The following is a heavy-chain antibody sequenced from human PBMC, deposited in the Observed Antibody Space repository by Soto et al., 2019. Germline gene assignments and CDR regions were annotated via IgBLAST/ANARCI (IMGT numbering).Heavy chain of an antibody. Sequence: GGSLRLSCAASGFTFSGSAMHWVRQASGKGLEWVGRIRSKANSYATAYAASVKGRFTISRDDSKNTAYLQMNSLKTEDTAVYYCTRHLFTVTTGDWFDPWGQGTLVTVSS. CDR3: TRHLFTVTTGDWFDP. V-gene: IGHV3-73*01. CDR1: GFTFSGSA. D-gene: IGHD4-4*01. CDR2: IRSKANSYAT. J-gene: IGHJ5*02.